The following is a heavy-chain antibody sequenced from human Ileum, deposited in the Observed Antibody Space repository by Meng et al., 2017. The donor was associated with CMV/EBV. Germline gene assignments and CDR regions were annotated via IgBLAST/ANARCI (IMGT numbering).Heavy chain of an antibody. CDR2: ISDSGIYT. D-gene: IGHD2-15*01. V-gene: IGHV3-11*06. CDR3: AREGGPKRFDS. J-gene: IGHJ4*02. Sequence: VQLVESGGRLVKPGGSLRLACAASGFTFSDYQINWIRQAPGKGLEWISYISDSGIYTKYTDSVKGRFTISRDNDKDSVYLQMDSLRDEDTAVYFCAREGGPKRFDSWGQGTLVTVSS. CDR1: GFTFSDYQ.